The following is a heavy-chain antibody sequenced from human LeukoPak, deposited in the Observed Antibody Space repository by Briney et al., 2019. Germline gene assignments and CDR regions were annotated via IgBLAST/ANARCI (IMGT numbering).Heavy chain of an antibody. J-gene: IGHJ4*02. D-gene: IGHD2-2*01. CDR2: ISSSSSTI. CDR1: GFTFSSYS. Sequence: GGSLRLSCAASGFTFSSYSMNWVRQAPGKGLEWVSYISSSSSTIYYADSVKGRFTISRDNAKNSLYLQMNSLRAEDTAVYYCASTASSRRVYWGQGTLVTVSS. CDR3: ASTASSRRVY. V-gene: IGHV3-48*01.